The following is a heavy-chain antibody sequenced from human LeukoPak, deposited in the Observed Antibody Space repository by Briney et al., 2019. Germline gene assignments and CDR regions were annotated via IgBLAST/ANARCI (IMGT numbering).Heavy chain of an antibody. V-gene: IGHV3-21*01. CDR3: ARESAAAGKEDWFDP. Sequence: PGGSLRLSCAASGFTFSSYSMNWVRQAPGKGLEWVSSISSSSSYIYYADSVKGRFTISRDNAKNSLYLRMNSLRAEDTAVYYCARESAAAGKEDWFDPWGQGTLVTVSS. CDR2: ISSSSSYI. J-gene: IGHJ5*02. CDR1: GFTFSSYS. D-gene: IGHD6-13*01.